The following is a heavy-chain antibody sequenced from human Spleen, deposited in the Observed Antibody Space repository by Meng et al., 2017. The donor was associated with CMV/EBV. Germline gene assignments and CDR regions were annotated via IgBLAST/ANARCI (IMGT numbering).Heavy chain of an antibody. CDR2: ISAYNGNT. J-gene: IGHJ5*02. Sequence: ASVKVSCKASGGTFSSYAISWVRQAPGQGLEWMGWISAYNGNTNYAQKLQGRVTMTTDTSTSTAYMELRSLRSEDTAVYYCAREVVVPAAVSGWFDPWGQGTLVTVSS. CDR3: AREVVVPAAVSGWFDP. D-gene: IGHD2-2*01. V-gene: IGHV1-18*01. CDR1: GGTFSSYA.